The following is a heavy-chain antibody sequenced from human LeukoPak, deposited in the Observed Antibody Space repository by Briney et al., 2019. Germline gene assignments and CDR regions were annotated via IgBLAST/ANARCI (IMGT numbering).Heavy chain of an antibody. Sequence: GGSLRLSCAASGFTFSSYGMHWVRQAPGKGLEWVAVIWYDGSNKYYADSVKGRFTISRDNSKNTLYLQMNSLRAEDTAVYYCARDGYYYDSSGYYPWGYWGQGTLVTVSS. D-gene: IGHD3-22*01. CDR3: ARDGYYYDSSGYYPWGY. CDR2: IWYDGSNK. J-gene: IGHJ4*02. V-gene: IGHV3-33*01. CDR1: GFTFSSYG.